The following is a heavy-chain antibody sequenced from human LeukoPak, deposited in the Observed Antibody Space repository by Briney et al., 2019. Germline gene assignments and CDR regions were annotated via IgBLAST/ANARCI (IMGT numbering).Heavy chain of an antibody. V-gene: IGHV3-48*03. Sequence: GGSLRLSCAASGFTFSSYEMNWVRQAPGKGLEWVSYISSSGSTLYYADSVKGRFTISRDNAKNSLYLQMNSLRAEDTAVYYCARDQPLAYDYVWGSYRYEGYYGMDVWGQGTTVTVSS. CDR2: ISSSGSTL. J-gene: IGHJ6*02. CDR3: ARDQPLAYDYVWGSYRYEGYYGMDV. CDR1: GFTFSSYE. D-gene: IGHD3-16*02.